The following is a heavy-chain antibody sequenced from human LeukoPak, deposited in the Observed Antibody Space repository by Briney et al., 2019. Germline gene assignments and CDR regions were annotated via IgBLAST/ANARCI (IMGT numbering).Heavy chain of an antibody. CDR1: GGSISSGSYY. CDR3: ARELEPGVWDACDI. Sequence: PSQTLSLTCTVSGGSISSGSYYWSWIRQPAGKGLEWIGRIYTSGSTNYNPSLKSRVTISVDTSKNQFSLKLSSVTAADTAVYYCARELEPGVWDACDIWGQGTMVTVSS. CDR2: IYTSGST. D-gene: IGHD1-1*01. J-gene: IGHJ3*02. V-gene: IGHV4-61*02.